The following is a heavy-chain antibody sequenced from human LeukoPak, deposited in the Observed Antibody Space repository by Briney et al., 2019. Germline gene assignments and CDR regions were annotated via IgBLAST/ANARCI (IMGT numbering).Heavy chain of an antibody. D-gene: IGHD3-22*01. CDR2: IYYSGST. J-gene: IGHJ3*02. CDR1: GGSISSSGYY. V-gene: IGHV4-39*01. CDR3: ARSSLDSSGYYYSDAFDI. Sequence: SETLSLTCSVSGGSISSSGYYWGWIRQSPGKGLEWIGSIYYSGSTYYNPSLERRVTISVDTSKHQFSLKLSSVTAADTAVYYCARSSLDSSGYYYSDAFDIWGQGTMVTVSS.